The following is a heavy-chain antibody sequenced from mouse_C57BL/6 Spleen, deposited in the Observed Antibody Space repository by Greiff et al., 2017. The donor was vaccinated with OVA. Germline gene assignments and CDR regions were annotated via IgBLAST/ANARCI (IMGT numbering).Heavy chain of an antibody. CDR1: GYTFTDYN. V-gene: IGHV1-18*01. Sequence: VQLKESGPELVKPGASVKIPCKASGYTFTDYNMDWVKQSHGKSLEWIGDINPNNGGTIYNQKFKGKATLTVDKSSSTAYMELRSLTSEDTAVYYCARMVTTEFAYWGQGTLVTVSA. D-gene: IGHD2-2*01. CDR2: INPNNGGT. CDR3: ARMVTTEFAY. J-gene: IGHJ3*01.